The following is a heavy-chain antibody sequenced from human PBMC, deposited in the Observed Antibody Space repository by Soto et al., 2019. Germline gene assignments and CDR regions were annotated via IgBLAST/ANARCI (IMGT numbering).Heavy chain of an antibody. CDR3: ARGPLTDSSGYYYTEYFQH. CDR2: IIPIFGTA. J-gene: IGHJ1*01. Sequence: QVQLVQSGAEVKKPGSSVKVSCKASGGTFSSYAISWVRQAPGQGLERMGGIIPIFGTANYAQKFQGRVTITADESTSTAYMELSSLRSEDTAVYYCARGPLTDSSGYYYTEYFQHWGQGTLVTVSS. V-gene: IGHV1-69*12. CDR1: GGTFSSYA. D-gene: IGHD3-22*01.